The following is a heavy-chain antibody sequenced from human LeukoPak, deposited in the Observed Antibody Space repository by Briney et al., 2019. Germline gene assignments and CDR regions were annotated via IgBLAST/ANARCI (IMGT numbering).Heavy chain of an antibody. Sequence: GASVKVSCKASGGTFSSYAISWVRQAPGQGLERMGGIIPIFGTANYAQEFQGRVTITADESTSTAYMELSSLRSEDTAVYYCARGEWLQGYFDYWGQGTLVTVSS. D-gene: IGHD5-24*01. CDR3: ARGEWLQGYFDY. V-gene: IGHV1-69*13. CDR1: GGTFSSYA. CDR2: IIPIFGTA. J-gene: IGHJ4*02.